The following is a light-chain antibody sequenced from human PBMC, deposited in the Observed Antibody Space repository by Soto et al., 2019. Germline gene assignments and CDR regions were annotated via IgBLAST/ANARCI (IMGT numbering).Light chain of an antibody. V-gene: IGKV4-1*01. CDR1: QSVLYSSNHKNY. J-gene: IGKJ4*01. CDR2: WAS. Sequence: DIVMTQSPDSLAVSLGERATINCKSSQSVLYSSNHKNYLAWYQQKPGQPPKLLIYWASTRESGVPDRFSGSGSGTDFTLTISSLQAEDVAVYSCQQYYSTPLTFGRGTKVEIK. CDR3: QQYYSTPLT.